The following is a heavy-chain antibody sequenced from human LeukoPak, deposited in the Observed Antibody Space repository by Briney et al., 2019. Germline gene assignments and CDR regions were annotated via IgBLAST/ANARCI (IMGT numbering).Heavy chain of an antibody. Sequence: GESLKISCKASGYTFTSYAMHWVRQAPGQRLEWMGWINAGNGNTKYSQKFQGRVTITRDTSASTAYMELSSLRSEDTAVYYCARVYCSSTSCYGARDYWGQGTLVTVSS. J-gene: IGHJ4*02. CDR3: ARVYCSSTSCYGARDY. V-gene: IGHV1-3*01. CDR2: INAGNGNT. D-gene: IGHD2-2*01. CDR1: GYTFTSYA.